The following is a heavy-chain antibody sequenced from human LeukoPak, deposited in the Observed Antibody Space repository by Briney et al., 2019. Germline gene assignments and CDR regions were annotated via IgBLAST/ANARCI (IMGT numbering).Heavy chain of an antibody. CDR2: INRGDSDA. J-gene: IGHJ4*01. Sequence: GESLRISCKGSGYTFTNYWVGWVRQMPGKGPEWMGIINRGDSDARYSPSFQGLVTISVDRSIDTAYLQWSSLKATDTAMYYCARGFADWGHGTLVTVSS. V-gene: IGHV5-51*01. CDR3: ARGFAD. CDR1: GYTFTNYW.